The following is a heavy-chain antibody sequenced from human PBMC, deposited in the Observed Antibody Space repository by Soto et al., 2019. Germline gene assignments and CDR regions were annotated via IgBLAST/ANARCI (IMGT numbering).Heavy chain of an antibody. V-gene: IGHV4-61*01. CDR1: GDSVTSVSDY. CDR2: IYYSGRA. J-gene: IGHJ6*02. CDR3: ARGVGFGYYYNHMDL. Sequence: QVQLQESGPGLVKPSETLSLTCTVSGDSVTSVSDYWSWIRQPPGKGLEWIGYIYYSGRADYNPSLRSTVTMSIDTAKNQFSLKLTSVTAADTAVYYCARGVGFGYYYNHMDLWGQGTTVTVS. D-gene: IGHD3-10*01.